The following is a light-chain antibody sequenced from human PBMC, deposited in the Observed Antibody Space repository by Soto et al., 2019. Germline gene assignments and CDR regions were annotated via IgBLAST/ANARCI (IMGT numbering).Light chain of an antibody. Sequence: EIVLTQSPGTLSLSPGERATLSCRATQSVSSSYLAWCPQKPGQAPRLIIYGASSRATGIPDRFSGRGAGTACTLAISRLQPEDVEVDYCRQYGSSPITFGQGTRLEIK. CDR1: QSVSSSY. CDR3: RQYGSSPIT. J-gene: IGKJ5*01. CDR2: GAS. V-gene: IGKV3-20*01.